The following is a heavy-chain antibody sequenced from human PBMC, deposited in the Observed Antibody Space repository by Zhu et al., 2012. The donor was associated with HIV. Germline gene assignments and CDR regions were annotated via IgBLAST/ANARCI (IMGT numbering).Heavy chain of an antibody. D-gene: IGHD3-10*01. CDR1: GGSISSHY. CDR2: IYYSGST. V-gene: IGHV4-59*11. J-gene: IGHJ3*02. Sequence: QVQLQESGPGLVKPSETLSLTCTVSGGSISSHYWSWIRQPPGKGLEWIGYIYYSGSTNYNPSLKSRVTISVDTSKNQFSLKLSSVTAADTAVYYCARGAGITMVRGVIRAFDIWGQGTMVTVSS. CDR3: ARGAGITMVRGVIRAFDI.